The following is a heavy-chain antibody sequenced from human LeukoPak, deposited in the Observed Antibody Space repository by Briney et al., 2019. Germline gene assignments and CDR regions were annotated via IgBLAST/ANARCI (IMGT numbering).Heavy chain of an antibody. D-gene: IGHD2-2*01. CDR2: IQYDGSKK. Sequence: GGSLRLSCVASGFTFSSNGMHWVRQAPGKGLEWVTFIQYDGSKKYYADSVKGRFTISRDNAKNSLYLQMNSLRAEDTAVYYCARDQLDPDYYYYMDVWGKGTTVTVSS. V-gene: IGHV3-30*02. CDR1: GFTFSSNG. J-gene: IGHJ6*03. CDR3: ARDQLDPDYYYYMDV.